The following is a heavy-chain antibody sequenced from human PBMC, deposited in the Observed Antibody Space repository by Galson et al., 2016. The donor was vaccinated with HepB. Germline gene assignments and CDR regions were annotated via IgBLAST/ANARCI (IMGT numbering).Heavy chain of an antibody. CDR3: ARDRNYYHGSGLPVGYFSEY. CDR1: GAPIGSYY. CDR2: VFYSGTT. Sequence: ETLSLTCTVSGAPIGSYYWSWIRQAPGKGLEWLGYVFYSGTTQYNSSLKSRVTISIDTSKNQFYLEFNSVTAADTALYFCARDRNYYHGSGLPVGYFSEYWGQGILVTVSS. J-gene: IGHJ4*02. V-gene: IGHV4-59*01. D-gene: IGHD3-22*01.